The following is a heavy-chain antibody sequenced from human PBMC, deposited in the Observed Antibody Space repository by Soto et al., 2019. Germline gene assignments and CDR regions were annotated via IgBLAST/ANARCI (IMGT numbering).Heavy chain of an antibody. V-gene: IGHV1-8*01. CDR3: ARGRHVDTWWFDP. D-gene: IGHD5-18*01. CDR2: MNPNSGNT. Sequence: GASVKVSCKASGYTFTSYDINWVRQATGQGLEWMGWMNPNSGNTGYAQKFQGRVTMTRNTSISTVYMELSSLRSEDTAVYYCARGRHVDTWWFDPWGQGTRVTVSS. CDR1: GYTFTSYD. J-gene: IGHJ5*02.